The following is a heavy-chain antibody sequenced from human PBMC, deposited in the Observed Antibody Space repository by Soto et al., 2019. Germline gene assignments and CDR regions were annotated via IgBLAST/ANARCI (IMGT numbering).Heavy chain of an antibody. CDR3: ARRPYGSSYYYHYGMDV. D-gene: IGHD3-10*01. J-gene: IGHJ6*02. Sequence: PGESLKISCKGSGYSFTSYWINWVRQMPGKGLEWMGRIDPSDSYTNYSPSFQGHVTISADKSISTAYLQWSSLKASDTAMYYFARRPYGSSYYYHYGMDVWGQGTMVTVS. CDR2: IDPSDSYT. V-gene: IGHV5-10-1*01. CDR1: GYSFTSYW.